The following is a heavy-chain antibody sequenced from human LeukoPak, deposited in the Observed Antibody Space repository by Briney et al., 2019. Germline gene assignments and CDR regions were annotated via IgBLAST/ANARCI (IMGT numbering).Heavy chain of an antibody. J-gene: IGHJ5*02. V-gene: IGHV5-51*01. Sequence: GESLKISCKGSGYRFTSYWIGWVRQMPGKGLEWTGIIYPGDSDTRYSPSFQGQITISVDKSISTAYVQWSSLKASDTAMYFCARQNQLLPHSWFDPWGQGTLVTVSS. D-gene: IGHD2-2*01. CDR2: IYPGDSDT. CDR3: ARQNQLLPHSWFDP. CDR1: GYRFTSYW.